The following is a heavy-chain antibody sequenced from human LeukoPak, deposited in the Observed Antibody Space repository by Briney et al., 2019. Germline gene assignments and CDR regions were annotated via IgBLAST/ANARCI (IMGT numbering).Heavy chain of an antibody. Sequence: GASVKVSCKASGYTFTGYYMHWVRQAPGQGLEWMGWINPNSGGTNYAQKFQGRVTMTRDTSISTAYMELSRLRSDDTAVYYCARAVTMVRGVIKVKRFDPWGPGTLVTVSS. CDR1: GYTFTGYY. V-gene: IGHV1-2*02. CDR2: INPNSGGT. J-gene: IGHJ5*02. D-gene: IGHD3-10*01. CDR3: ARAVTMVRGVIKVKRFDP.